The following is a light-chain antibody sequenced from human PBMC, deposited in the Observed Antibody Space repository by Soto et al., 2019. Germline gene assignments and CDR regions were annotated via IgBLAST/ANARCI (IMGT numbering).Light chain of an antibody. CDR3: QQYNNWPPVT. V-gene: IGKV3D-15*01. CDR1: QSVGSN. CDR2: NTT. Sequence: ILMTQSPATLSVSPAERVTLSCRASQSVGSNLAWYQQKPGQAPRLLMYNTTTRATDIPARFSGSGSGTEFTLTISSLQSEDFAVYYCQQYNNWPPVTFGPGTRLEIK. J-gene: IGKJ5*01.